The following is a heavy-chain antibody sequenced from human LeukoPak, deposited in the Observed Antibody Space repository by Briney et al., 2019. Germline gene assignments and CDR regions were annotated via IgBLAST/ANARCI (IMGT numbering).Heavy chain of an antibody. CDR3: ARIDSSSWYVDY. J-gene: IGHJ4*02. V-gene: IGHV3-11*01. D-gene: IGHD6-13*01. CDR2: ISSSGSTI. Sequence: PGGSLRLSCAASGFTFSDYYMSWIRQAPGKGLEGVSYISSSGSTIYYADAVKGRLTISRDNAKNSLYLQMNSLRAEDTAVYYCARIDSSSWYVDYWGQGTLVTVSS. CDR1: GFTFSDYY.